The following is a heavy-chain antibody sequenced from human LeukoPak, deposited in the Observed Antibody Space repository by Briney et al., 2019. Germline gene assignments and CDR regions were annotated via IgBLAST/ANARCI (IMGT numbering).Heavy chain of an antibody. D-gene: IGHD6-13*01. CDR2: ISSASNYI. Sequence: GGSLRLSCEASGFSFSSYSMNWVRQTPGKGLEWVSSISSASNYIYYADSVKGRFTVSRDNAKNSLYLQMNSLRAEDTAVYYCARDHSSSCLDYWGQGALVTVSS. CDR3: ARDHSSSCLDY. V-gene: IGHV3-21*01. CDR1: GFSFSSYS. J-gene: IGHJ4*02.